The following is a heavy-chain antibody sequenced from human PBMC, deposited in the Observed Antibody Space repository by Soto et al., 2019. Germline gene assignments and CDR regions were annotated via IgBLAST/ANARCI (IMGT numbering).Heavy chain of an antibody. CDR1: GYTFTRYA. V-gene: IGHV1-3*01. J-gene: IGHJ5*02. Sequence: QVQLVQSGAEVKKPGASVKVSCKASGYTFTRYAMHWVRQAPGQRLEWMGWINAGNGNTKYSQKFQGRVTITRDTSASTAYMELSSQRSEDTAVYYCARGSLRITGTAYNWFDPWGPGTLVTVSS. CDR2: INAGNGNT. D-gene: IGHD1-7*01. CDR3: ARGSLRITGTAYNWFDP.